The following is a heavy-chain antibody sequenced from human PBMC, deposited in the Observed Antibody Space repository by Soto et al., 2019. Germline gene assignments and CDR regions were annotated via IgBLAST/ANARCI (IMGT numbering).Heavy chain of an antibody. J-gene: IGHJ4*02. CDR1: GYTFTSYA. D-gene: IGHD3-10*01. CDR2: ISAYNGNT. V-gene: IGHV1-18*01. CDR3: ARSGPAAGY. Sequence: QVQLVQYGAEVKKPGASVKVSCKASGYTFTSYAIIWVRHAPGQGLEWMGWISAYNGNTNYAQKLQGRVTTTTEKSTTTSYMELRGRRSDETTVYYCARSGPAAGYWGQGTLVTVSS.